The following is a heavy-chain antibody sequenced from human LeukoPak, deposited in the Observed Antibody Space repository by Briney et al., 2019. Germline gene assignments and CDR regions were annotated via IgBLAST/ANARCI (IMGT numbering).Heavy chain of an antibody. J-gene: IGHJ6*02. CDR1: GGSISSGGYS. CDR2: IYHSGST. V-gene: IGHV4-30-2*01. Sequence: PSQTLSLTCAVSGGSISSGGYSWSWIRQPPGKGLEWIGYIYHSGSTYYNPSLKSRVTISVDRSKNQFSLKLSSVTAADTAVYYCARGRRAYYYYGMDVWGQGTTVTVSS. CDR3: ARGRRAYYYYGMDV.